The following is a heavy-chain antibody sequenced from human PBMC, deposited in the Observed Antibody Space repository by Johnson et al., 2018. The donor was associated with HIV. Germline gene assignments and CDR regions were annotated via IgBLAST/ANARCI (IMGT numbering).Heavy chain of an antibody. D-gene: IGHD5-24*01. J-gene: IGHJ3*02. Sequence: VQLVESGGGLVQPGGSLRLSCAVSGFTFDDYGMSWVHLAPGKGLEWASGINWNGGSTGYADSVKGRFTISRDNGKSSLYLQMNSLRAEDTALYYCARGSRWLLWPGSSFDIWGQGTMVTVSS. CDR2: INWNGGST. V-gene: IGHV3-20*04. CDR1: GFTFDDYG. CDR3: ARGSRWLLWPGSSFDI.